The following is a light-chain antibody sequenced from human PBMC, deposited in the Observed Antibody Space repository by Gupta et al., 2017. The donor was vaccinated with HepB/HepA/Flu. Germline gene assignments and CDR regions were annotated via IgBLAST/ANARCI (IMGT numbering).Light chain of an antibody. J-gene: IGLJ3*02. Sequence: QSALTQPASVSGSPGQSITISCTGTSSDIGGYNYVSWYQQNPGKAPKLIIYDVSHRPSGVSNRFSGSKAGNTASLTISGLQAEDEADYYCSSYTSSSTCLFGGGTKVTVL. CDR1: SSDIGGYNY. CDR3: SSYTSSSTCL. V-gene: IGLV2-14*03. CDR2: DVS.